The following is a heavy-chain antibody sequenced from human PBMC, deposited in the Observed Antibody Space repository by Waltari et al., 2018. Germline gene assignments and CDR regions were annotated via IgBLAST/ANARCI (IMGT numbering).Heavy chain of an antibody. D-gene: IGHD5-18*01. J-gene: IGHJ3*02. CDR3: ARLRLDTAMVYAFDI. CDR2: MYTSGRH. Sequence: QVQLQESGPGLVKPSETLSLTCTVSGGSISSYYWSWIRQPAGKGLEWIGRMYTSGRHNYNPSRMSIVTMSVDTSKNQFSLNMRSVTASDTAVYYCARLRLDTAMVYAFDIWCQGTMVTVSS. CDR1: GGSISSYY. V-gene: IGHV4-4*07.